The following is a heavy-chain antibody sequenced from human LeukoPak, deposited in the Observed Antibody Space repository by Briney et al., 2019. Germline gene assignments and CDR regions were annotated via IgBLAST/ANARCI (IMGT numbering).Heavy chain of an antibody. J-gene: IGHJ6*03. CDR2: IRYDGSNK. CDR3: AKDAKTPLERGNHYYYYMDV. CDR1: GFTFSSYG. D-gene: IGHD1-1*01. V-gene: IGHV3-30*02. Sequence: GGSLRLSCAASGFTFSSYGMHWVRQAPGKGLEWVAFIRYDGSNKYYADSVKGRFTISRDNSKNTLYLQMNSLRAEDTAVYYCAKDAKTPLERGNHYYYYMDVWGKGTTVTISS.